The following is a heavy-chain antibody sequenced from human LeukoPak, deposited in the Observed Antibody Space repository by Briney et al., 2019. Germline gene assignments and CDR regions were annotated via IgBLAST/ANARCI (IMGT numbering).Heavy chain of an antibody. Sequence: GESLKISCKGSGYSFTTHWIAWVRQMPGKGLEWMGIIYPGDSEIKYSPSFQGQVTISADKSISTAYLQWSSLQAADTAMYYCTRLASRRDPDKTSGQAYFDIWGQGTLVTVSS. D-gene: IGHD2-15*01. J-gene: IGHJ4*02. CDR2: IYPGDSEI. CDR3: TRLASRRDPDKTSGQAYFDI. V-gene: IGHV5-51*01. CDR1: GYSFTTHW.